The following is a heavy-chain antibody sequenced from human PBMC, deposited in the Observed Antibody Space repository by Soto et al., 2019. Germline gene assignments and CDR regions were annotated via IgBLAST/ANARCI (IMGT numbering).Heavy chain of an antibody. CDR3: ARDDSRAYYYDAFDI. V-gene: IGHV3-23*01. D-gene: IGHD3-22*01. Sequence: DVQLLESGGGLAQPGGSLRLSCVASGFTFSSYAMTWVRQAPGQGLEWVSVSSGSGGSTYYADSVKGRFTISRDNSKNTLYLQMNSLRAEDTAVYYCARDDSRAYYYDAFDIWGQGTMVTVSS. CDR1: GFTFSSYA. J-gene: IGHJ3*02. CDR2: SSGSGGST.